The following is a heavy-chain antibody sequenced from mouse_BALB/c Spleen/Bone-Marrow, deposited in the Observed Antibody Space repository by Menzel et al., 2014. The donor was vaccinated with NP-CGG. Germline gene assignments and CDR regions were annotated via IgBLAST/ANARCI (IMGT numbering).Heavy chain of an antibody. Sequence: EVQLQQSGPSLVKPSQTLSLTCSVTGDSITSGYWNWIRKFPGNKLEYMGYISYSGNTYYNPSLKSRISITRDTSKNXYYLQVNSVTTEDTATYYCATYDGYCFDYWGQSTPPTVSP. CDR1: GDSITSGY. D-gene: IGHD2-3*01. CDR2: ISYSGNT. CDR3: ATYDGYCFDY. J-gene: IGHJ2*01. V-gene: IGHV3-8*02.